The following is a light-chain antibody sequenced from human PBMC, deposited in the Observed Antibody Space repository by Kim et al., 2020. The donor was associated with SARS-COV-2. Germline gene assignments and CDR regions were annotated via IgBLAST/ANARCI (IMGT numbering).Light chain of an antibody. CDR3: QVWDSTTVV. V-gene: IGLV3-1*01. CDR1: TLGNTY. Sequence: SYELTQAPSVSVSPGQTASISCSGDTLGNTYVSWYQQRPGQSPVLVIYQDSKRPSGIPERFSGSNSGKTATLTISGTQAMDEADYYCQVWDSTTVVFGGGTKLTVL. CDR2: QDS. J-gene: IGLJ3*02.